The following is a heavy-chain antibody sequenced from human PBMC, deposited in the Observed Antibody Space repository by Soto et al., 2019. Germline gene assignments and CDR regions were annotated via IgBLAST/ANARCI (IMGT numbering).Heavy chain of an antibody. CDR1: GFTFSGSA. J-gene: IGHJ4*02. Sequence: EVQLVESGGGLVQPGGSLKLSCAASGFTFSGSAMHWVRQASGKGLEWVGRIRSKANSYATAYAASVKGRFTISRDDSKNTAYLQMNSLKTEDTAVYYCTSLYPPSTVTTVGVVGYWGQGTLVTVSS. CDR3: TSLYPPSTVTTVGVVGY. V-gene: IGHV3-73*01. CDR2: IRSKANSYAT. D-gene: IGHD4-17*01.